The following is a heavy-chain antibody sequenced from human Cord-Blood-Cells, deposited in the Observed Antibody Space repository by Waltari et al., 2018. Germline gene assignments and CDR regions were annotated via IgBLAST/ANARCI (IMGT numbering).Heavy chain of an antibody. CDR2: INHSGST. J-gene: IGHJ4*02. CDR3: ARNYDFWSGYVYY. Sequence: QVQLQQWGAGLLKPSETLSLTCAVYGGSFSGYYWSWIRQPPGKGREWIGEINHSGSTNYNPSLKSRVTISVDTSKNQFSRKLSSVTAADTAVYYCARNYDFWSGYVYYWGQGTLVTVSS. CDR1: GGSFSGYY. D-gene: IGHD3-3*01. V-gene: IGHV4-34*01.